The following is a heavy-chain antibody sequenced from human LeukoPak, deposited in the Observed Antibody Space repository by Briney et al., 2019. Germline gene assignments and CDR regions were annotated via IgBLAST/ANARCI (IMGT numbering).Heavy chain of an antibody. D-gene: IGHD2-2*01. J-gene: IGHJ5*02. CDR2: ISGSGGST. V-gene: IGHV3-23*01. CDR3: AKDRFIVVVPAAILGP. Sequence: GGSLRLSCAASGFTFSSDAMSWVRHAPGKGLEWVSAISGSGGSTYYADSVNGRFTISRDNSKNTLYLQMNSLRAEDTAVYYCAKDRFIVVVPAAILGPWGKGTLVTVSS. CDR1: GFTFSSDA.